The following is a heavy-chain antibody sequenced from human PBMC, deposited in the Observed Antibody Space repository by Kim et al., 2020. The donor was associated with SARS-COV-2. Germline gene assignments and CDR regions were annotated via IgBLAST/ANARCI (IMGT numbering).Heavy chain of an antibody. CDR1: GFTFSSYW. CDR3: AREAMGWNSHPPQLNDY. V-gene: IGHV3-7*01. D-gene: IGHD5-18*01. J-gene: IGHJ4*02. Sequence: GGSLRLSCAASGFTFSSYWMSWVRQAPGKGLEWVANIKQDGSEKYYVDSVKGRFTISRDNAKNSLYLQMNSLRAEDTAVYYCAREAMGWNSHPPQLNDYWGQGTLVTVSS. CDR2: IKQDGSEK.